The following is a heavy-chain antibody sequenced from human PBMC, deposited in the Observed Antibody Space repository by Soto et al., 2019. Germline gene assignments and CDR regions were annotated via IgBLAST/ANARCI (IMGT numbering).Heavy chain of an antibody. Sequence: QVQLVQSGAEVRKPGASVKVSCKASGYPYTNSYMHWVRQAPGQGLEWMGWIHPNTGGTNYAEKFHGRVTMTWDTSITPVYMERNRLTSDHTAIYCCASESRTRRWFRQAGNFAMDVWRQGTTVTAS. CDR2: IHPNTGGT. D-gene: IGHD1-7*01. V-gene: IGHV1-2*02. CDR1: GYPYTNSY. CDR3: ASESRTRRWFRQAGNFAMDV. J-gene: IGHJ6*02.